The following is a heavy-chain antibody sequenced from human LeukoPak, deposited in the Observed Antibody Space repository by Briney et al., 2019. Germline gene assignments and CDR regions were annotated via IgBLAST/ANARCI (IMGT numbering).Heavy chain of an antibody. D-gene: IGHD3-22*01. CDR2: IYHSGST. V-gene: IGHV4-30-2*01. Sequence: SQTLSLTCAVSGGSISSGGYSWSWIRQPPGKGLEWIGYIYHSGSTYYNPSLKSRVTISVDRSKNQFSLKLSSVTAADTAVYYCARGNHYYDSGGYELPFDYWGQGTLVTVSS. CDR3: ARGNHYYDSGGYELPFDY. CDR1: GGSISSGGYS. J-gene: IGHJ4*02.